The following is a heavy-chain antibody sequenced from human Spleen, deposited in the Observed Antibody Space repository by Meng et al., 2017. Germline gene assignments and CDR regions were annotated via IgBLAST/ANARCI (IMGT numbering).Heavy chain of an antibody. CDR1: GFPFSDYY. CDR2: ISSGGSTI. D-gene: IGHD3-22*01. CDR3: ARAGYDYDSSAYYRLGY. J-gene: IGHJ4*02. V-gene: IGHV3-11*01. Sequence: GGSLRLSCAASGFPFSDYYMSWIRQAPGKGLEWVSSISSGGSTISYADSVKGRFTFSRDNAKNSLYLHMNSLRAEDTAVYYCARAGYDYDSSAYYRLGYWGQGTLVTVSS.